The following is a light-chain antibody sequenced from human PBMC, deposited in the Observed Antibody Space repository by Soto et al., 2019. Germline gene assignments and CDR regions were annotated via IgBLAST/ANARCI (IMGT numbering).Light chain of an antibody. Sequence: EIVMTPSPATLSVSPCERATLSLRASHSVSSNLAWYQQKPGQAPRLPIYDASTRATGIPARFSGSGSGTDFTLTISSLEPEDFAVYYCQQRSNWPPWITFGQGTKVDIK. J-gene: IGKJ1*01. CDR1: HSVSSN. V-gene: IGKV3-11*01. CDR3: QQRSNWPPWIT. CDR2: DAS.